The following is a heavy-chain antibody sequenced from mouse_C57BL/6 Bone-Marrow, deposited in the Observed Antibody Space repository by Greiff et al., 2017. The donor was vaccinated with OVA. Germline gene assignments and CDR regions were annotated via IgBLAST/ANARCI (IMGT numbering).Heavy chain of an antibody. V-gene: IGHV1-63*01. J-gene: IGHJ4*01. Sequence: QVQPQQSGAELVRPGTSVKMSCKASGYTFTNYWIGWAKQRPGHGLEWIGDIYPGGGYTNYNEKFKGKATLTADKSSSTAYMQFSSLTSEDSAIYYCARLTTVVPYAMDYWGQGTSVTVSS. D-gene: IGHD1-1*01. CDR3: ARLTTVVPYAMDY. CDR2: IYPGGGYT. CDR1: GYTFTNYW.